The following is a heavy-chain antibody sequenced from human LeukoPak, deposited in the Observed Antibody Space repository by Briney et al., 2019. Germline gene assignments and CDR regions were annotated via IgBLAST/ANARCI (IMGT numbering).Heavy chain of an antibody. Sequence: ASVKVSCKASGYTFTSYYMHWVRQAPGQGLEWMGIINPSGGSTSYAQKFQGRVTMTRDMFTSTVYMELSSLRSEDTAVYYCAREGKGGYSGYPHGYSSSWYLDYWGQGTLVTVSS. CDR2: INPSGGST. CDR1: GYTFTSYY. V-gene: IGHV1-46*01. D-gene: IGHD6-13*01. CDR3: AREGKGGYSGYPHGYSSSWYLDY. J-gene: IGHJ4*02.